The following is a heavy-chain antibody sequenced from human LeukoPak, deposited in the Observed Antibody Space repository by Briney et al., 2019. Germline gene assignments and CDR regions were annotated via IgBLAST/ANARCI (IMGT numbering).Heavy chain of an antibody. Sequence: ASVEVSCKASGYTFTNYGVSWVRQAPGQGLEWMGWISAYNGNPGYAQKFQGRVTLTTDTSTSTTYMELRSLRSDDTAVYYCATYTEGYCTGANCYAGCDYWGQGTLVTVSS. D-gene: IGHD2-2*01. V-gene: IGHV1-18*01. CDR3: ATYTEGYCTGANCYAGCDY. CDR2: ISAYNGNP. CDR1: GYTFTNYG. J-gene: IGHJ4*02.